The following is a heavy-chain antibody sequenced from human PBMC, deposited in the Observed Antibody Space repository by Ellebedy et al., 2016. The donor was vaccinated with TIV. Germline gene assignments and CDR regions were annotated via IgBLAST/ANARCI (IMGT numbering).Heavy chain of an antibody. V-gene: IGHV3-23*01. Sequence: GESLKISCAAFGFNFSTNAMTWVRQAPGKGLEWVSAMSASGGNTYYADSVKGRFTISRDNSKNTVYLQMNSLSAEDTAVYYCVRGAGSYHFDYWGQGTLVTV. CDR1: GFNFSTNA. CDR3: VRGAGSYHFDY. D-gene: IGHD1-26*01. CDR2: MSASGGNT. J-gene: IGHJ4*02.